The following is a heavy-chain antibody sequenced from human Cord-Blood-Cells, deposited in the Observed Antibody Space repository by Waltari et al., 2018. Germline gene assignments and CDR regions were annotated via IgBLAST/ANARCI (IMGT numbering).Heavy chain of an antibody. CDR1: GGTFSSYT. Sequence: QVQLVQSGAEVKKPGSSVKVSCKASGGTFSSYTISWVRQAPGQGLEWMGRSIPILGIANYAQKFQGRVTITADKSTSTAYMELSSLRSEDTAVYYCASSRLTAGLGWGQGTLVTVSS. D-gene: IGHD3-9*01. CDR3: ASSRLTAGLG. V-gene: IGHV1-69*02. J-gene: IGHJ4*02. CDR2: SIPILGIA.